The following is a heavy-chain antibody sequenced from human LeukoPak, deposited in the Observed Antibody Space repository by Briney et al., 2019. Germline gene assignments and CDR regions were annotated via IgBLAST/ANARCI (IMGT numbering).Heavy chain of an antibody. CDR3: ARFLHWGPRWIQPFDY. CDR1: GYSFTSYW. D-gene: IGHD5-18*01. J-gene: IGHJ4*02. V-gene: IGHV5-51*01. CDR2: IYPGDSDT. Sequence: GESLKISCKGSGYSFTSYWIGWVRQMPGKGLEWMGIIYPGDSDTRYSPSFQGRVTISADKSISTAYLQWSSLKASDTAMYYCARFLHWGPRWIQPFDYWGQGTLVTVSS.